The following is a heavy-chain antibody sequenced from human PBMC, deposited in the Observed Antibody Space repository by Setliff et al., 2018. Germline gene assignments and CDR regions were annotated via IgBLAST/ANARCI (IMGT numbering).Heavy chain of an antibody. J-gene: IGHJ3*02. V-gene: IGHV4-39*07. CDR1: GGSISSSFNF. CDR2: IYFGGNT. CDR3: ARDASASDGMNAFDI. D-gene: IGHD6-19*01. Sequence: SETLSLTCTVSGGSISSSFNFWGWIRQPPGKGLEWIGDIYFGGNTYFNPSFKSRVAMSIDTSNSQFSLKLSSVTAADTAIYYCARDASASDGMNAFDIWGQGTMVTVSS.